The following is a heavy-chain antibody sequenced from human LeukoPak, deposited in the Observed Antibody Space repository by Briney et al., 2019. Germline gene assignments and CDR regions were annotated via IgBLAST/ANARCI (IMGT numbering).Heavy chain of an antibody. V-gene: IGHV4-30-4*01. J-gene: IGHJ5*02. D-gene: IGHD3-22*01. CDR3: ARPYYYDSRIDP. CDR1: GGSISSGDYY. Sequence: SETLSLTCTVSGGSISSGDYYWSWIRQPPGKGLEWIAYMYYSGSTYYNPSLKSRVTMSADTSKNQLSLKLSSVTGADTAVYYCARPYYYDSRIDPWGQGILVTVSS. CDR2: MYYSGST.